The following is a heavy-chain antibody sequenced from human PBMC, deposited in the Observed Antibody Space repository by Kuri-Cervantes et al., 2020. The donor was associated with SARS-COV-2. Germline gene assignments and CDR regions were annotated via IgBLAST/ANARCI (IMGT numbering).Heavy chain of an antibody. J-gene: IGHJ4*02. V-gene: IGHV3-23*01. D-gene: IGHD3-9*01. Sequence: GESLKISCAASGFTFSSYAMSWVRQAPGKGLEWVSAISGSGGSTYYADSVKGRFTISRDNSKNTLYLQMNSLRAEDTAVYYCAKDASTGYILTGHVVDYWGQGTLVTVSS. CDR3: AKDASTGYILTGHVVDY. CDR2: ISGSGGST. CDR1: GFTFSSYA.